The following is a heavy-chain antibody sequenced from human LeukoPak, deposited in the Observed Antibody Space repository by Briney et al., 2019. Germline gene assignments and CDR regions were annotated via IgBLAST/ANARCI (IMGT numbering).Heavy chain of an antibody. CDR1: GFTFSSYN. J-gene: IGHJ4*02. CDR2: IGTSSSYI. CDR3: ARDLSGVAGYTYGRGIDY. Sequence: PGGSLRLSCVVSGFTFSSYNMNWVRQAPGKGLEWVSSIGTSSSYIYYADSVTGRFTISRDNAKTSLYLQMNSLRAEDTAVYYCARDLSGVAGYTYGRGIDYWGQGTLVTVSS. D-gene: IGHD5-18*01. V-gene: IGHV3-21*01.